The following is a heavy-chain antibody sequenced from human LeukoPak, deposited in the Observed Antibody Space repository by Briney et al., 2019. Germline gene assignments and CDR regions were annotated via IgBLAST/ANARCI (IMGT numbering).Heavy chain of an antibody. D-gene: IGHD6-19*01. J-gene: IGHJ4*02. CDR3: ARYDVGWYYFDY. CDR1: GGSISGYY. V-gene: IGHV4-59*12. CDR2: IYYSGSP. Sequence: SETLSLTCTVSGGSISGYYWSWIRQPPGKGLEWIGYIYYSGSPDYDPSLKSRVTISVDTSKNQFSLKLSSVTAADTAVYYCARYDVGWYYFDYWGQGTLVTVSS.